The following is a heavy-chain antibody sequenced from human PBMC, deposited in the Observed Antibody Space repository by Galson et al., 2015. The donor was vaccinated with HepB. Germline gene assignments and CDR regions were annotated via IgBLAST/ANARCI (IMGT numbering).Heavy chain of an antibody. CDR3: VRDFRDVYGTGRGVDT. CDR1: GFTFSSFG. CDR2: ISGSGASS. Sequence: SLRLSCAASGFTFSSFGMNWVRQAPGKGLEWVSDISGSGASSAYIDSVKGRFLISRDNSKNTLHLQMNSLRAEDTGTYYCVRDFRDVYGTGRGVDTWGQGVLVIVSS. J-gene: IGHJ4*02. D-gene: IGHD5/OR15-5a*01. V-gene: IGHV3-23*01.